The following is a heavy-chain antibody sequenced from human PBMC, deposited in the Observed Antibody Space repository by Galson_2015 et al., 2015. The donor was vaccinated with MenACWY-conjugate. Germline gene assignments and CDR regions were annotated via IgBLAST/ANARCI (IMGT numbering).Heavy chain of an antibody. CDR3: ARLWYYDSGGGQDAFDI. J-gene: IGHJ3*02. CDR2: IDPSDSYT. D-gene: IGHD3-22*01. CDR1: GYSFTSYW. Sequence: QSGAEVKKPGESLRISCKGSGYSFTSYWISWVRQMPGKGLEWMGRIDPSDSYTNYSPSFQGHVTISADKSISTAYLQWSSLKASDTAMYYCARLWYYDSGGGQDAFDIWGQGTMVTVSS. V-gene: IGHV5-10-1*01.